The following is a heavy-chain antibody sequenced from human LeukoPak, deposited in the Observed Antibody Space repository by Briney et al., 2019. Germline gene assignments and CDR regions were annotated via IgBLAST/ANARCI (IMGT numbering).Heavy chain of an antibody. CDR2: INPNSGGP. CDR1: GYIFTGYY. CDR3: ARDTARSPIVIVPPDVRNYYFDH. D-gene: IGHD2/OR15-2a*01. Sequence: ASVKLSCKASGYIFTGYYIHWVRQAPGQGLEWMGWINPNSGGPNYAQKFQGRVTMTADASVTTAFLELTWLTSDDTAVYYCARDTARSPIVIVPPDVRNYYFDHWGQGTLVTVSS. J-gene: IGHJ4*02. V-gene: IGHV1-2*02.